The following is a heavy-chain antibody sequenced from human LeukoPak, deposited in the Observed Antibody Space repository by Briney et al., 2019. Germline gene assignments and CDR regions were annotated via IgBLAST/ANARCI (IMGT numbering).Heavy chain of an antibody. CDR3: ARAGDFGDYRGDDFDY. Sequence: NPSETLSLTCAVYGGSFSGYYWSWIRQPPGKGLEWIGEINHSGSTNYNPSLESRVTMSVDTSKNQFSLKLSSVTAADTAVYYCARAGDFGDYRGDDFDYWGQGTLVTVSS. J-gene: IGHJ4*02. CDR2: INHSGST. D-gene: IGHD4-17*01. V-gene: IGHV4-34*01. CDR1: GGSFSGYY.